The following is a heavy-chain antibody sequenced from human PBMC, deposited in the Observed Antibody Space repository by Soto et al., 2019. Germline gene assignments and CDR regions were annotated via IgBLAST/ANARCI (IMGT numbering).Heavy chain of an antibody. V-gene: IGHV4-30-2*01. CDR3: ARRRGESELLWFGELLSLHYYRLDV. J-gene: IGHJ6*02. CDR1: GGSISSGGYS. D-gene: IGHD3-10*01. Sequence: SETLSLTCAVSGGSISSGGYSWSWIRQPPGKGLEWIGYIYHSGSTYYNPSLKSRVSISVDRSKNQFSLKLSSVTAADTAVYYCARRRGESELLWFGELLSLHYYRLDVWGQGTTVTVSS. CDR2: IYHSGST.